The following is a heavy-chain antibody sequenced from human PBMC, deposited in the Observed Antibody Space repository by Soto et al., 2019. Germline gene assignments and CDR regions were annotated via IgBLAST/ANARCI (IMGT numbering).Heavy chain of an antibody. J-gene: IGHJ6*02. CDR1: GGTFSSYA. CDR3: ARGILVYSSSWFYYYYGMDV. V-gene: IGHV1-69*13. Sequence: SVKVSCKASGGTFSSYAISWVRQAPGQGLEWMGGIIPIFGTADYAQKFQGRVTITADESTSTAYMELSSLRSEDSAVYYCARGILVYSSSWFYYYYGMDVWGQGTTVTVSS. CDR2: IIPIFGTA. D-gene: IGHD6-13*01.